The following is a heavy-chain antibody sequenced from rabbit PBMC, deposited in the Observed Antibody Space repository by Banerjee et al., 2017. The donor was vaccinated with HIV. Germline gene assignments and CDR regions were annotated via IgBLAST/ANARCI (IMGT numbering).Heavy chain of an antibody. CDR3: ARDLAGVIGWNFGL. D-gene: IGHD4-1*01. Sequence: QEQLEESGGDLVKPGRSLTLTCTASGFSFSDKYVMCWVRQAPGKGLEWIGYITYVGRAYYANWVKGRFTISRDNAQNTVSLQMNSLTAADTATYFCARDLAGVIGWNFGLWGPGTLVTVS. J-gene: IGHJ4*01. CDR2: ITYVGRA. V-gene: IGHV1S45*01. CDR1: GFSFSDKYV.